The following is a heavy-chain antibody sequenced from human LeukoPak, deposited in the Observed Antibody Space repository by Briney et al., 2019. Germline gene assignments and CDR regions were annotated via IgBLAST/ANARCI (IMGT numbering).Heavy chain of an antibody. V-gene: IGHV4-59*11. Sequence: SETLSLTCTVSGGSISSHYWSWIRQPPGKGLEWIGYIYYSGSTNYNPSLKSRVTISVDTSKNQFSLKLSSVTAADTAVYYCAREDGTTGTGRSYYYYMDVWGKGTTVTVSS. CDR3: AREDGTTGTGRSYYYYMDV. CDR1: GGSISSHY. CDR2: IYYSGST. D-gene: IGHD1-1*01. J-gene: IGHJ6*03.